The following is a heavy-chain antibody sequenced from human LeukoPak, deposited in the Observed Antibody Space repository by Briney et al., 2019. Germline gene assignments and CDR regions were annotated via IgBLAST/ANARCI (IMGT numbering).Heavy chain of an antibody. Sequence: SETLSLTCTVSGGSIRSYYWSWIRQPPGKGLEWIGYIYYSGSTNYNPSLKSRVTISVDTSKNQFSLKLSSVTAADTAVYYCARVTGSAENFDYWGQGTLVTVSS. V-gene: IGHV4-59*01. CDR2: IYYSGST. CDR1: GGSIRSYY. J-gene: IGHJ4*02. D-gene: IGHD6-6*01. CDR3: ARVTGSAENFDY.